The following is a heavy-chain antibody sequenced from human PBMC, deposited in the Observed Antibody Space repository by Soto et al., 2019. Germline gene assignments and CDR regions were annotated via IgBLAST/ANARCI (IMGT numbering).Heavy chain of an antibody. CDR3: ARDSGVAALESFDI. Sequence: QVQLVQSGAEVKKPGSSVKVSCKASGGTFSSYTISWVRQAPRQGLEWMGRIIPILGIANYAQKFQGRVTITADKSTSTAYMELSSLRSEDTAVYYCARDSGVAALESFDIWGQGTMVTVSS. J-gene: IGHJ3*02. V-gene: IGHV1-69*08. CDR1: GGTFSSYT. CDR2: IIPILGIA. D-gene: IGHD6-25*01.